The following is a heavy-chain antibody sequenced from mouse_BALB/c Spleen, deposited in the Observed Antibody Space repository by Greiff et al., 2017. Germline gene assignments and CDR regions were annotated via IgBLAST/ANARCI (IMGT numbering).Heavy chain of an antibody. CDR1: GFTFSSYT. Sequence: EVHLVESGGGLVKPGGSLKLSCAASGFTFSSYTMSWVRQTPEKRLEWVATISSGGSYTYYPDSVKGRFTISRDNAKNTLYLQMSSLKSEDTAMYYCTRGGGYDDAMDYWGQGTSVTVSS. CDR2: ISSGGSYT. CDR3: TRGGGYDDAMDY. D-gene: IGHD2-14*01. V-gene: IGHV5-6-4*01. J-gene: IGHJ4*01.